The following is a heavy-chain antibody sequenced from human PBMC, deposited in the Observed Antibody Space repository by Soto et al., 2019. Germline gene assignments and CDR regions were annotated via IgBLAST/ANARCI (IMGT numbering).Heavy chain of an antibody. J-gene: IGHJ6*03. D-gene: IGHD3-10*02. CDR3: AREYVLIEGDPTGYYYYYMDV. Sequence: ASVKVSCKASGYTFPSYDINWVRQATGQGLEWMGWMNPNSGNTGYAQKFQGRVTMTRNTTISTAYMELSSLRSEDTAVYYCAREYVLIEGDPTGYYYYYMDVWGKGTTVTVSS. CDR1: GYTFPSYD. CDR2: MNPNSGNT. V-gene: IGHV1-8*01.